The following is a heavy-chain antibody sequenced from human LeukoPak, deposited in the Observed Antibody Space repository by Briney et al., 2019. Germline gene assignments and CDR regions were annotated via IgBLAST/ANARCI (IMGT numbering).Heavy chain of an antibody. D-gene: IGHD6-25*01. CDR3: AKLGF. CDR2: IRYDGGNK. V-gene: IGHV3-30*02. Sequence: GGSLRLSCAASGFTFSSYGMHWVRQAPGKGLEWVAFIRYDGGNKYYADSVKDRFTISRDNSKNTLYLQMNSLRAEDTAVYYCAKLGFWGQGTLVTVSS. J-gene: IGHJ4*02. CDR1: GFTFSSYG.